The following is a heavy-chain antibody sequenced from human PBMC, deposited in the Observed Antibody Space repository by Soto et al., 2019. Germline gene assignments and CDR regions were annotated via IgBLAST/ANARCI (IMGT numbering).Heavy chain of an antibody. V-gene: IGHV1-18*01. CDR3: ARDPHEFWSSYFCDP. CDR2: ISAYNGKT. D-gene: IGHD3-3*01. Sequence: QVQLVQSGAEVKKPGASVKVSCKASGYPFDTYGINWVRQAPGQGLEWMGWISAYNGKTDYAQKFQGRVTMATDTSTNTAYMEMRNLRSDDTAVYYCARDPHEFWSSYFCDPWGQGTLVTVSS. J-gene: IGHJ5*02. CDR1: GYPFDTYG.